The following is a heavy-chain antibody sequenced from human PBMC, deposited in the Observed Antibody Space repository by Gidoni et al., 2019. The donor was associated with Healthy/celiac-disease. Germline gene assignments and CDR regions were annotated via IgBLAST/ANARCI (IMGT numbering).Heavy chain of an antibody. V-gene: IGHV4-61*02. CDR3: ARGQPLWEYYYGMDV. CDR1: GGSISSGSYY. J-gene: IGHJ6*02. D-gene: IGHD1-26*01. Sequence: QVQLQESGPGLVKPSQTLSLTCTVSGGSISSGSYYWSWIRQPAGKGLEWIGRLYTSGSTNYHPSLKSRVTISVDTSKNQFSLKLSSVTAADTAVYYCARGQPLWEYYYGMDVWGQGTTVTVSS. CDR2: LYTSGST.